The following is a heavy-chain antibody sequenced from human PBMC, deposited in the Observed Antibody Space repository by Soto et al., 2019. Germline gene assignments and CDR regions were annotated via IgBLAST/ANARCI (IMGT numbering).Heavy chain of an antibody. CDR1: GFTVSSNY. CDR3: ARDKLGWYFDL. J-gene: IGHJ2*01. V-gene: IGHV3-53*04. CDR2: MYSGGST. D-gene: IGHD6-6*01. Sequence: EVQLVESGGGLVQPGGSLRLSCAASGFTVSSNYMSWVRQAPGKGLEWVSGMYSGGSTYYADSVTGRFTISRHNSKNTLYLQMNSLRAEDTAVYYCARDKLGWYFDLRGRGTLVAVSA.